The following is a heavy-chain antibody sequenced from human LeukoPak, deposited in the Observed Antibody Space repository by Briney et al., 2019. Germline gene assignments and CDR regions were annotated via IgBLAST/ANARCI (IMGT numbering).Heavy chain of an antibody. D-gene: IGHD3-16*02. Sequence: KPSETLSLTCAVYGGSFSGYYWSWIRQPPGKGLEWIGEINHSGSTNYNPSLKSRVTISVDTSKNQFSLKLSSVTAADTAVYYCARGLYDYVWGSYRSGKNWFDPWGQGTLVTVSS. J-gene: IGHJ5*02. CDR3: ARGLYDYVWGSYRSGKNWFDP. CDR1: GGSFSGYY. V-gene: IGHV4-34*01. CDR2: INHSGST.